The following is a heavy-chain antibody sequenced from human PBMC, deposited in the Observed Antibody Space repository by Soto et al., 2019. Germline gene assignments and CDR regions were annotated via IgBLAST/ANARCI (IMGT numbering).Heavy chain of an antibody. CDR2: ISGSGGST. D-gene: IGHD1-1*01. CDR1: GFTFSSYA. V-gene: IGHV3-23*01. CDR3: AKVRYNWNERVYYYYYGMDV. Sequence: GSLRLSCAASGFTFSSYAMSWVRQAPGKGLEWVSAISGSGGSTYYADSVKGRFTISRDNSKNTLYLQVNSLRAEDTAVYYCAKVRYNWNERVYYYYYGMDVWGQGTTVTVSS. J-gene: IGHJ6*02.